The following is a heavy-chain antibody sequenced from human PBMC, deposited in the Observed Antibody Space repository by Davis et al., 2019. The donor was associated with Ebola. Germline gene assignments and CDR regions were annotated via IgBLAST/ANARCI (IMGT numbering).Heavy chain of an antibody. D-gene: IGHD3-16*01. CDR2: IKQDGSEK. CDR1: DFTFSTYW. Sequence: PGGSLRLSCAASDFTFSTYWMSWVRQAPGKGLEWVANIKQDGSEKYYLNSVKGRFTISRDNTKNSLYLQMNSLRAEDTAVYYCARDRGAGVGAYDYIWGVALRHWGQGTPVTVSS. J-gene: IGHJ4*02. V-gene: IGHV3-7*01. CDR3: ARDRGAGVGAYDYIWGVALRH.